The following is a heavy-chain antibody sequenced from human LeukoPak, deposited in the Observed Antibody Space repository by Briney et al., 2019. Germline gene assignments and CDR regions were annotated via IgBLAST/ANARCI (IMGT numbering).Heavy chain of an antibody. Sequence: GGSLRLSCAASGFIFSSYGMHWVRQAPGKGLEWVAFIRYDGSNKYYADSVKGRFTISRDNSKNTLYLQMNSLRPEETAVYYCGRGSDGDRHPFDYWGQGTLVTVSS. V-gene: IGHV3-30*02. J-gene: IGHJ4*02. D-gene: IGHD4-17*01. CDR2: IRYDGSNK. CDR3: GRGSDGDRHPFDY. CDR1: GFIFSSYG.